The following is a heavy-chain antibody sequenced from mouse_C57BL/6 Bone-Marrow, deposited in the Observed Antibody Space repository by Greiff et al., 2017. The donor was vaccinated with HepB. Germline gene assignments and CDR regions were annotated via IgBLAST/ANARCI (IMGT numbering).Heavy chain of an antibody. CDR3: ARAFYYDYDVGNYYAMDY. J-gene: IGHJ4*01. V-gene: IGHV1-72*01. CDR2: IDPNSGGT. D-gene: IGHD2-4*01. CDR1: GYTFTSYW. Sequence: QVQLKQPGAELVKPGASVKLSCKASGYTFTSYWMHWVKQRPGRGLEWIGRIDPNSGGTKYNEKFKSKASLTVDKPSSTAYMQLSSLTSEDSAVYYCARAFYYDYDVGNYYAMDYWGQGTSVTVSS.